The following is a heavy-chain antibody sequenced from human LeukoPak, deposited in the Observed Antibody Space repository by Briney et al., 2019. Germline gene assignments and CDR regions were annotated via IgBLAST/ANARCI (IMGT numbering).Heavy chain of an antibody. CDR3: ASGYSSSWEDFDY. CDR2: INPSGGST. V-gene: IGHV1-46*01. J-gene: IGHJ4*02. CDR1: GYTFTSYY. D-gene: IGHD6-13*01. Sequence: GASVKVSCKASGYTFTSYYMHWVRQAPGQGLEWMGIINPSGGSTSYAQKFQGRVTVTTDTSTSTAYMELRSLRSDDTAVYYCASGYSSSWEDFDYWGQGTLVTVSS.